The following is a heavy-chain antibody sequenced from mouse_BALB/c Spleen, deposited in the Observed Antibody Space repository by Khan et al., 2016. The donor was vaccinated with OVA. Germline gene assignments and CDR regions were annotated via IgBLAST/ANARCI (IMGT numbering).Heavy chain of an antibody. CDR3: ARDYDYVGMDY. Sequence: QLEESGPGLVKPSQSLSLTCTVTGYSITSDYAWNWIRQFPGNKLEWMGYISYSGSTSYNPSLKSRISITRDTSKNQFFLQLNSVTTDDTAMYYCARDYDYVGMDYWGQGTSVTVSS. D-gene: IGHD2-4*01. CDR2: ISYSGST. V-gene: IGHV3-2*02. J-gene: IGHJ4*01. CDR1: GYSITSDYA.